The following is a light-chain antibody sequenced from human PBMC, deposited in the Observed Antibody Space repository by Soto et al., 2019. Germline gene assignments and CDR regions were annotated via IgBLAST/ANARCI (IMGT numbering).Light chain of an antibody. V-gene: IGKV3-15*01. CDR3: HQYDKWPPYT. CDR1: QSVGSE. CDR2: GAS. Sequence: EVVMTQSPATLSVSPGDRATLSCRASQSVGSELAWYQQKPVQAPMLLIYGASTKSTGIRARLSGSGSGTDFTLTISSLQSEDFAVYYCHQYDKWPPYTFGQGTKLEIK. J-gene: IGKJ2*01.